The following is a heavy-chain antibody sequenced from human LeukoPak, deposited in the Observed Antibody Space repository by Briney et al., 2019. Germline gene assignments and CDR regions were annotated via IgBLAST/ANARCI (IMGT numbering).Heavy chain of an antibody. D-gene: IGHD3-10*01. CDR2: ISSDGDYT. V-gene: IGHV3-23*01. Sequence: PGGSLRLSCAASGFTVSGHPMSWVRQAPGKGLEWVSTISSDGDYTYYADSVKGRFTISRDNSKNTLYLQMNSLRAEDTAVYYCARDNSDDGSCMDVWGQGTTVTVSS. CDR1: GFTVSGHP. J-gene: IGHJ6*02. CDR3: ARDNSDDGSCMDV.